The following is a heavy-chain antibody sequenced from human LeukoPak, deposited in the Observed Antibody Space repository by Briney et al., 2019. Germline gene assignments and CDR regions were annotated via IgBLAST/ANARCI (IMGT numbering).Heavy chain of an antibody. J-gene: IGHJ4*02. CDR3: ARGALSWVVITTGPIDY. CDR2: INPSGGST. Sequence: GASVKVSCKASGYTFTSYYMHWVRQAPGQGLEWMGIINPSGGSTSYAQKFQGRVTMTRDTSTSTVYMELSSLRSEDTAVYYCARGALSWVVITTGPIDYWGQGTLVTVSS. CDR1: GYTFTSYY. V-gene: IGHV1-46*01. D-gene: IGHD3-22*01.